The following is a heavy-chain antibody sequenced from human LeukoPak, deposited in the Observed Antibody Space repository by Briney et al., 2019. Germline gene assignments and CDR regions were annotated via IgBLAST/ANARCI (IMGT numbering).Heavy chain of an antibody. D-gene: IGHD1-1*01. Sequence: PSETLSLTCTVFGGSTSSYYWSWIRQPPGKGLVWIGYIYYSGSTDYNPSLKSRVAISIDTSKNQFSLKLSSVTAADTAVYYCARLSPSGGTTGIIDYWGQGTLVTVSS. V-gene: IGHV4-59*08. J-gene: IGHJ4*02. CDR2: IYYSGST. CDR3: ARLSPSGGTTGIIDY. CDR1: GGSTSSYY.